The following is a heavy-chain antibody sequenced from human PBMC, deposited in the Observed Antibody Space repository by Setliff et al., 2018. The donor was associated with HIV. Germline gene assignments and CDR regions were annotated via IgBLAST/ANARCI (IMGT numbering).Heavy chain of an antibody. CDR3: VRDGGSTSWNFLYYYGMDV. Sequence: GGSLRLSCAASGFTFSSYWMSWVRQGPGKGLEWVANIKQDGSEKYYVDSVKGRFTIPRDNAKNSLYLQMNSLRAEDTAVYYCVRDGGSTSWNFLYYYGMDVWGQGTTVTVSS. CDR1: GFTFSSYW. CDR2: IKQDGSEK. V-gene: IGHV3-7*01. D-gene: IGHD2-2*01. J-gene: IGHJ6*02.